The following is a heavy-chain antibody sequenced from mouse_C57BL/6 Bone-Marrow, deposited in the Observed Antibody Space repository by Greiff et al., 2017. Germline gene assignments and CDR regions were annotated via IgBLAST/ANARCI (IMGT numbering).Heavy chain of an antibody. V-gene: IGHV3-5*01. Sequence: EVKLQESGPGLVKPSQTVFLTCTVTGISITTGNYRWSWIRQFPGNKLEWIGYIYYSGTITYNPSLTSRTTITRDTPKNQFFLEMNSLTAEDTATYYCARADREYHYFDYWGQGTTLTVSS. CDR1: GISITTGNYR. J-gene: IGHJ2*01. CDR2: IYYSGTI. D-gene: IGHD5-1*01. CDR3: ARADREYHYFDY.